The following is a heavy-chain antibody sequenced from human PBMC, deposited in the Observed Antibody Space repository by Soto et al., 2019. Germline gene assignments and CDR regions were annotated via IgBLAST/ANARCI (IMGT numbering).Heavy chain of an antibody. V-gene: IGHV3-23*01. D-gene: IGHD2-15*01. CDR1: GFTFSSNA. J-gene: IGHJ6*02. Sequence: GGSLRLSCAASGFTFSSNAMSWVRQAPGKGLEWVSAISGSGGSTYYADSVKGRFAISRDNSKNTLYLQMNSLRAEDTAVYYCAKARTWQLLGSYYYYDVMDFWGQGTTVTVSS. CDR2: ISGSGGST. CDR3: AKARTWQLLGSYYYYDVMDF.